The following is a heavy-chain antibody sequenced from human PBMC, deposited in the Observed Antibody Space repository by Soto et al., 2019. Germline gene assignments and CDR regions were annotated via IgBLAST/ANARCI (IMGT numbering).Heavy chain of an antibody. CDR1: GSSIRPYY. CDR2: IYYSGCT. Sequence: SETLSLTCSVSGSSIRPYYWSWIRQPPGQGLEWIWNIYYSGCTNYNPSLKSRAFMSVASSKNQVSLRLHSVPAAYTALSYCTRVGGYYGDYPNFDYWGPGALLTVSS. V-gene: IGHV4-59*01. CDR3: TRVGGYYGDYPNFDY. D-gene: IGHD4-17*01. J-gene: IGHJ4*01.